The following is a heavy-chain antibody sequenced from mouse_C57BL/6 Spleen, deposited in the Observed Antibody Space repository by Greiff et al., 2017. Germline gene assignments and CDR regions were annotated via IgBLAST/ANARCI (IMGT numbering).Heavy chain of an antibody. Sequence: EVMLVESEGGLVQPGSSMKLSCTASGFTFSDYYMAWVRQVPEKGLEWVANINYDGSSTYYLDSLKSRFIISRDNEKNILYLQMSSLKSENTATYYYERDTFYSYGSSPYWYFDVWGTGTTVTVSS. CDR2: INYDGSST. CDR1: GFTFSDYY. V-gene: IGHV5-16*01. J-gene: IGHJ1*03. D-gene: IGHD1-1*01. CDR3: ERDTFYSYGSSPYWYFDV.